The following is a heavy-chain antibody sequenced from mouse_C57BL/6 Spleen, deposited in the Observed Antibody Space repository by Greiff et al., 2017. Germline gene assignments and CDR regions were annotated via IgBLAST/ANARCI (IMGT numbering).Heavy chain of an antibody. V-gene: IGHV1-82*01. J-gene: IGHJ3*01. CDR3: ARDDYDGVSLAY. D-gene: IGHD2-4*01. Sequence: QVQLKESGPELVKPGASVKISCKASGYAFSSSWMNWVKQRPGKGLEWIGRIYPGDGDTNYNGKFKGKAKLTADKSSSTAYMQLSSLTSEDSAVYCCARDDYDGVSLAYWGQGTLVTVSA. CDR2: IYPGDGDT. CDR1: GYAFSSSW.